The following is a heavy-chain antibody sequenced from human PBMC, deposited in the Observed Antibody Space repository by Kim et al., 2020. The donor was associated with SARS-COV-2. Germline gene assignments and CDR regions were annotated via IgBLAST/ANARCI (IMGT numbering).Heavy chain of an antibody. Sequence: SETLSLTCTVSGGSISSGGYYWSWIRQHPGKGLEWIGYISYSGSTYYNPSLRSRVTISVDTSKNQFSLKLSSVTAADTAVYYCARGILITIFGVVAHLDYWGQGTLVTVSS. V-gene: IGHV4-31*03. CDR1: GGSISSGGYY. CDR2: ISYSGST. J-gene: IGHJ4*02. D-gene: IGHD3-3*01. CDR3: ARGILITIFGVVAHLDY.